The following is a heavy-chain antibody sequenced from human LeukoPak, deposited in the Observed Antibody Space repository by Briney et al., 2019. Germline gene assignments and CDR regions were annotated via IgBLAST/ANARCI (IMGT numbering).Heavy chain of an antibody. CDR2: ISSSGSTI. Sequence: GGSLRLSCAASGFTFSSYEMNWVRQAPGKGLEWVSYISSSGSTIYYADSVKGRFTISRDNAKNSLYLQMNSLRAEDTAVYYCASSVKGVRGRFDMWGQGTMVTVSS. CDR3: ASSVKGVRGRFDM. V-gene: IGHV3-48*03. J-gene: IGHJ3*02. CDR1: GFTFSSYE. D-gene: IGHD2-8*01.